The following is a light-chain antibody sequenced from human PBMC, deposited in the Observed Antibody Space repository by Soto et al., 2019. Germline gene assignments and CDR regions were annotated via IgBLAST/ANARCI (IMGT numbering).Light chain of an antibody. Sequence: DIKMTQSPSSLSASVGDRVTITCRASHSIDTYLNWYQQKPGTAPKLLIYAASSLQSGVPSRFSGRGSGTDFTLTISSLQPEDFATYYCQQSYSTPMYTFGQGTKVAIK. CDR3: QQSYSTPMYT. V-gene: IGKV1-39*01. J-gene: IGKJ2*01. CDR1: HSIDTY. CDR2: AAS.